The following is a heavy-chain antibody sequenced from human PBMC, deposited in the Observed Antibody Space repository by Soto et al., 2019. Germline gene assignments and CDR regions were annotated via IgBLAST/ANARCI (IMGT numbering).Heavy chain of an antibody. D-gene: IGHD2-2*01. Sequence: SVTLSLTCTVSGGTFSSYFWRWIRQPPGKGLEWIGDISHSGSTKYNPSLKSRVTISVDTSKNQFSLKLRSVTAADTAVYYCAICPMVPAAGVRFSYYCMDVRGEGTTVTVSS. CDR1: GGTFSSYF. CDR3: AICPMVPAAGVRFSYYCMDV. V-gene: IGHV4-34*08. CDR2: ISHSGST. J-gene: IGHJ6*03.